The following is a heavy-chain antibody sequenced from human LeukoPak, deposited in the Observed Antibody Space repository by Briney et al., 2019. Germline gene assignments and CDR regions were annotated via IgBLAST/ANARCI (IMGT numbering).Heavy chain of an antibody. Sequence: SETLSLTCTVSGGSISSYYWSWVRQPAGKGLEWIGRIYSSGSTNYNPSLNSRVTMSVDTSNNQFSLRLTSVTAADTAVYYCARGTTAAAGIFDCWGQGTLVTVSS. D-gene: IGHD6-13*01. CDR2: IYSSGST. J-gene: IGHJ4*02. CDR3: ARGTTAAAGIFDC. CDR1: GGSISSYY. V-gene: IGHV4-4*07.